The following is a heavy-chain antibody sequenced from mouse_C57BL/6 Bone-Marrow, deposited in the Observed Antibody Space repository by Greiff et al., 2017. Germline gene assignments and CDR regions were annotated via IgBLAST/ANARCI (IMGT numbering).Heavy chain of an antibody. Sequence: EVKLVESGGGLVTPGGSLKLSCAASGFTFSSYTMSWVRQTPEKRLEWVATLRGGGGNTYSPDRVTGRFTISIATAKNTLYLQVCSLRSEVTALYYGARGLYYYGSTYVEYWGQGTTVTVSA. V-gene: IGHV5-9*01. D-gene: IGHD1-1*01. CDR3: ARGLYYYGSTYVEY. CDR2: LRGGGGNT. CDR1: GFTFSSYT. J-gene: IGHJ2*01.